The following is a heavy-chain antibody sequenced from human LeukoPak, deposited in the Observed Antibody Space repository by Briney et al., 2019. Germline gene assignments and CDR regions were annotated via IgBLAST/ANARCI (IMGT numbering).Heavy chain of an antibody. D-gene: IGHD4-17*01. CDR3: ARTGSTVTMLYPFDH. J-gene: IGHJ4*02. Sequence: SETLSLTCTVAGGSIRSYYWSWIRQPPGKGLEWIGYIYYSGSTNYNPSLKSRVSISVDTSKNQFSLKLSSVTAADTAVYYCARTGSTVTMLYPFDHWGQGTLVTVSS. CDR1: GGSIRSYY. CDR2: IYYSGST. V-gene: IGHV4-59*01.